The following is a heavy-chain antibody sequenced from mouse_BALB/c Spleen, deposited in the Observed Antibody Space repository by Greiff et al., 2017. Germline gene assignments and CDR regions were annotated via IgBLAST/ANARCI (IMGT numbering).Heavy chain of an antibody. V-gene: IGHV1-9*01. CDR2: ILPGSGST. CDR3: AKGALGGY. D-gene: IGHD3-1*01. J-gene: IGHJ2*01. CDR1: GYTFSSYW. Sequence: VKVVESGAELMKPGASVKISCKATGYTFSSYWIEWVKQRPGHGLEWIGEILPGSGSTNYNEKFKGKATFTADTSSNTAYMQLSSLTSEDSAVYYCAKGALGGYWGQGTTLTVSS.